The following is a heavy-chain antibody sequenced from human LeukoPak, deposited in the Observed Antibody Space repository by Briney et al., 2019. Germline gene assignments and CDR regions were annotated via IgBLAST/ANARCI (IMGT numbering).Heavy chain of an antibody. J-gene: IGHJ4*02. V-gene: IGHV1-2*06. CDR3: ARDTGYSSSWYYGDFDY. CDR2: INPNSGGT. CDR1: GYTFTGYY. Sequence: ASVKVSCKASGYTFTGYYMHWVRQAPGQGLEWMGRINPNSGGTNYAQKFQGRVTMTRDTSNSTAYMELSRLRSDDTAVYYCARDTGYSSSWYYGDFDYWGQGTLVTVSS. D-gene: IGHD6-13*01.